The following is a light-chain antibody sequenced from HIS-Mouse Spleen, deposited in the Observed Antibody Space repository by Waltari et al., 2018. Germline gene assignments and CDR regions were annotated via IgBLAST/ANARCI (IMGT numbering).Light chain of an antibody. CDR2: EDN. J-gene: IGLJ3*02. Sequence: NFMLTQPHSVSESPGKTVTISCTGSSGSIASNSVQGYHQRPGSAPTTVLYEDNQRPPGVPDRFSGSIDRSSNSASLTISGLKTEDEADYYCQSYDSSNWVFGGGTKLTVL. V-gene: IGLV6-57*02. CDR3: QSYDSSNWV. CDR1: SGSIASNS.